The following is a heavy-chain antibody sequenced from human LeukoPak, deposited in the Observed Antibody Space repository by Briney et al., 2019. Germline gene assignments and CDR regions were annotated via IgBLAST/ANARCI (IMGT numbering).Heavy chain of an antibody. CDR1: GGAISSYY. CDR2: IYYSGST. CDR3: ARVIPLRRAFDI. D-gene: IGHD4-17*01. V-gene: IGHV4-59*01. J-gene: IGHJ3*02. Sequence: SETLSLTCTVSGGAISSYYWSWIRQPPGKGLEWIGYIYYSGSTNYNPSLKSRVTISVDTSKNQFSLKLSSVTAADTAVYYCARVIPLRRAFDIWGQGTMVTVSS.